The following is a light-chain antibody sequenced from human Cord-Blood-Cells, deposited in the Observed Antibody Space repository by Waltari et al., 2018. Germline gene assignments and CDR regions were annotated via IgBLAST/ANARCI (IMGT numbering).Light chain of an antibody. Sequence: AIRMTQSPSSLSASKRDRVTITCRASQGISSYLAWYQQKPGKAPKLLIYAASTLQSGVPSRFSGSGSGTDFTLTISCLQSEDFATYYCQQYYSYPWTFGQGTKVEIK. CDR2: AAS. CDR3: QQYYSYPWT. CDR1: QGISSY. J-gene: IGKJ1*01. V-gene: IGKV1-8*01.